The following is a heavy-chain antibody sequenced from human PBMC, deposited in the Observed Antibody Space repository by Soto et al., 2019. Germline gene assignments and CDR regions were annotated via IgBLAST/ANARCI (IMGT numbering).Heavy chain of an antibody. CDR3: ARDPSSGWYDY. Sequence: PGGSLRLSCAASGFSVSSNYMSWVRQAPGKGLEWVSVLYSGGSSYYADSVKGRFTISRDNPKNTLYLQMNSLRADDTAVYYCARDPSSGWYDYWGQGTLVTVSS. J-gene: IGHJ4*02. CDR2: LYSGGSS. V-gene: IGHV3-53*01. CDR1: GFSVSSNY. D-gene: IGHD6-19*01.